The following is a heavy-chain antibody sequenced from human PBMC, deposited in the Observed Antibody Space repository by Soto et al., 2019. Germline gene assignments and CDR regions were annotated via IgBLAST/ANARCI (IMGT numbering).Heavy chain of an antibody. CDR3: ERQRDYGLFDY. J-gene: IGHJ4*02. V-gene: IGHV3-21*01. CDR1: GFTFSSYS. CDR2: ISSSSSYI. D-gene: IGHD4-17*01. Sequence: PGGSLRLSCAASGFTFSSYSMNWVRQAPGKGLEWVSSISSSSSYIYYADSVKGRFTIYRDNAKNSLYLQMNSMRAEETAVYHRERQRDYGLFDYWGQGTLVTVSS.